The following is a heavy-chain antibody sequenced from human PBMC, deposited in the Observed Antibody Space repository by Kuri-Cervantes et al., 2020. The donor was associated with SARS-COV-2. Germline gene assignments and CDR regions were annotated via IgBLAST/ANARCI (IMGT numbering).Heavy chain of an antibody. CDR2: IIPIFGTA. CDR3: ARGSWQDPLY. V-gene: IGHV1-69*01. J-gene: IGHJ4*02. D-gene: IGHD2-15*01. Sequence: KISCAASGFTFSSYAMSWVRQAPGKGLEWMGGIIPIFGTANYAQKFQGRVTITADESTSTAYMELSSLRSEDTAVYYCARGSWQDPLYWGQGTLVTVSS. CDR1: GFTFSSYA.